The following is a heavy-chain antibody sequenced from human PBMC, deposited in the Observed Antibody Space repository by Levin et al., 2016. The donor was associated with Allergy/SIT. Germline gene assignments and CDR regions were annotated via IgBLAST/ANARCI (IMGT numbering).Heavy chain of an antibody. CDR3: ARPATVAAVGAFDI. CDR1: GGFINSYY. D-gene: IGHD6-25*01. Sequence: SETLSLTCIVSGGFINSYYWSWIRQLPGKGLEWIGHIYYSGSTNYNPSLKSRVTISEDTSKNQFSLKLSSVTAADTAVYYCARPATVAAVGAFDIWGQGTMVTVSS. V-gene: IGHV4-59*01. J-gene: IGHJ3*02. CDR2: IYYSGST.